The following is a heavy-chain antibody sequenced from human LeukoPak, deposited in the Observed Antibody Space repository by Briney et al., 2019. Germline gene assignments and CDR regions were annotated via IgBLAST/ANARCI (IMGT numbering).Heavy chain of an antibody. CDR2: IYSGGTT. J-gene: IGHJ4*02. V-gene: IGHV3-53*01. D-gene: IGHD2-21*01. CDR3: AREGAISTPGDY. Sequence: GGSLRLSCAASGFTVSNAYMSWVRQAPGKGLEWVSVIYSGGTTYYSDSVRGRFTISRDNSKNTLFLQMSSLRAEDTAVYYCAREGAISTPGDYWGQGTLVTVSS. CDR1: GFTVSNAY.